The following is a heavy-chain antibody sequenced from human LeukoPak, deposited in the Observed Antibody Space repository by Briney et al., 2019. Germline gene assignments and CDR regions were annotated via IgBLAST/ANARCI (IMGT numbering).Heavy chain of an antibody. CDR2: IKQDGSEK. CDR3: ARGSHDYGDYADY. V-gene: IGHV3-7*01. D-gene: IGHD4-17*01. Sequence: GGSLRLSCAASGFTFSSYWMSWVRQAPGKGLEWVANIKQDGSEKYYVDSVKGRFTISRDNAKNSLYLQMNSLRAEDTAVYYCARGSHDYGDYADYWGQGTLVTVSS. J-gene: IGHJ4*02. CDR1: GFTFSSYW.